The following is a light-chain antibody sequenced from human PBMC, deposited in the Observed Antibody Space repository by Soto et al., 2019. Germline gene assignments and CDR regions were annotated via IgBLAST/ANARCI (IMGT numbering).Light chain of an antibody. V-gene: IGLV7-46*01. CDR3: LLFYDGVAV. CDR1: TGDVTNGRW. Sequence: QAVVTQEPSLTVSPGGKVTLTFGSSTGDVTNGRWPYWFQQRPGQVPRTLIHDTSNKHSWTPARFSGSLLGGKAALTLSGAQPEDEAAYYCLLFYDGVAVFGGGTQLTVL. J-gene: IGLJ7*01. CDR2: DTS.